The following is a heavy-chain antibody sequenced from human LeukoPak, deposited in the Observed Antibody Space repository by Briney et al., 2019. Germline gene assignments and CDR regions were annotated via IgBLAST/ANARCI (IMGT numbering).Heavy chain of an antibody. D-gene: IGHD4-17*01. Sequence: GGSLRLSCAASGFTVSNAWMSWVRQAPGKGLEWVGRVKSKTEGGTRDYAAPVKGRFTISRDNAKKSLYLQMNSLRDEDTAVYYCARDTLLYADSPDAFDMWGQGTMVTVSS. CDR2: VKSKTEGGTR. J-gene: IGHJ3*02. CDR1: GFTVSNAW. V-gene: IGHV3-15*01. CDR3: ARDTLLYADSPDAFDM.